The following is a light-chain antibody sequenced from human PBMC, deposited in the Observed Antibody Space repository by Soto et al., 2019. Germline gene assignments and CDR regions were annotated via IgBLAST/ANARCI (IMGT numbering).Light chain of an antibody. CDR1: SSDVGSYNL. Sequence: QSVLTQPASVSGSPGQSITISCTGTSSDVGSYNLVSWYHQHPGKAPKLIIYEGNKRPSGVSNRLSGSKSGNTASLTISGLQAEDEADYFCCSSAGSGSLVFGGGTKLTVL. J-gene: IGLJ2*01. CDR3: CSSAGSGSLV. CDR2: EGN. V-gene: IGLV2-23*01.